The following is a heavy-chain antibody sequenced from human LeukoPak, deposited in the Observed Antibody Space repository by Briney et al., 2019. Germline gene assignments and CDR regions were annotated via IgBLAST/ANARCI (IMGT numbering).Heavy chain of an antibody. J-gene: IGHJ5*02. CDR2: IKQDGSEK. V-gene: IGHV3-7*03. CDR1: GFTFSSYW. CDR3: ARGNSGSYSQDWFDP. D-gene: IGHD1-26*01. Sequence: GGSLRLSCAASGFTFSSYWMSWVRQAPGKGLEWVANIKQDGSEKYYVDSVKGRFTISRDNAKNSLYLQMNSLRDDDMALYYCARGNSGSYSQDWFDPWGQGTLVIVSS.